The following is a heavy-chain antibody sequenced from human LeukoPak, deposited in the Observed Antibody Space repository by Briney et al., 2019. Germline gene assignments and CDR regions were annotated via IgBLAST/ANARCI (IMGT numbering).Heavy chain of an antibody. J-gene: IGHJ3*02. CDR2: ISSDGNTQ. D-gene: IGHD1-26*01. CDR1: GFTFSSYA. Sequence: GRSLRLSCAASGFTFSSYAMHWVRQAPGKGLDWAAVISSDGNTQYYADSVKGRFTISRDNSNNTLYLQVNSLRADDTAIYYCARRRIVGSTDDAFDIWGQGTMVTLSS. V-gene: IGHV3-30-3*01. CDR3: ARRRIVGSTDDAFDI.